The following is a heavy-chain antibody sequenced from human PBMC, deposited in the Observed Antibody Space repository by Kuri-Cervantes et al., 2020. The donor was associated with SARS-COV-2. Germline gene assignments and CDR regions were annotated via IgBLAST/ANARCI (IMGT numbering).Heavy chain of an antibody. CDR1: GFTFGDHA. D-gene: IGHD6-25*01. J-gene: IGHJ6*02. Sequence: LSCAASGFTFGDHAMSWFRQVPGKGLEWVGFIRSNSHGGAAESAASVKGRFTISRDDSKSIAYLQMNSLKTEDTAVYYCTRLRGFGPILHGLEVWGQGTTVTVSS. CDR2: IRSNSHGGAA. V-gene: IGHV3-49*03. CDR3: TRLRGFGPILHGLEV.